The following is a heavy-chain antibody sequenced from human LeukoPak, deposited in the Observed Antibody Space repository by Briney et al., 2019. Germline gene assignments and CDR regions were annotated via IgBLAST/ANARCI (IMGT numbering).Heavy chain of an antibody. CDR2: INHSGST. CDR1: GGSFSDYY. D-gene: IGHD3-9*01. J-gene: IGHJ3*02. CDR3: ARNYDILTGYFLDDAFDI. V-gene: IGHV4-34*01. Sequence: PSETLSLTCAVYGGSFSDYYWSWIRQPPGKGLEWIGEINHSGSTNYNPSLKSRVTISVDTSKNQFSLKLSSVTAADTAVYYCARNYDILTGYFLDDAFDIWGQGTMVTVSS.